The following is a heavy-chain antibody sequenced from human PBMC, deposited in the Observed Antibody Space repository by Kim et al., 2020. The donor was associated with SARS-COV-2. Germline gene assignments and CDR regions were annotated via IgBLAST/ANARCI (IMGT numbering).Heavy chain of an antibody. CDR3: AKDTGYYGSGSLNY. D-gene: IGHD3-10*01. CDR2: ISYDGSNK. CDR1: GFTFSSYG. Sequence: GGSLRLSCAASGFTFSSYGMHWVRQAPGKGLEWVAVISYDGSNKYYADSVKGRFTISRDNSKNTLYLQMNSLRAEDTAVYYCAKDTGYYGSGSLNYWGQG. J-gene: IGHJ4*02. V-gene: IGHV3-30*18.